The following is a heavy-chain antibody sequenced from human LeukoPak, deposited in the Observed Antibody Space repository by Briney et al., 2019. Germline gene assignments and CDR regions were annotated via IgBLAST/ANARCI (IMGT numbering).Heavy chain of an antibody. CDR1: GGSFSGYY. J-gene: IGHJ4*02. V-gene: IGHV4-34*01. CDR2: INHSGST. Sequence: SETLSLTCAVYGGSFSGYYWSWIRQPPGKGLEWIGEINHSGSTNYNPSLKSRVTISVDTSKNQFSLKLSSVTAADTAVYYCARGRYVWGSSPYYFDYWGREPWSPSPQ. D-gene: IGHD3-16*01. CDR3: ARGRYVWGSSPYYFDY.